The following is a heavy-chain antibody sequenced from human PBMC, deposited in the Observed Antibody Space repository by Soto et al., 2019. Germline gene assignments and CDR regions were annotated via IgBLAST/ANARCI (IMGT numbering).Heavy chain of an antibody. J-gene: IGHJ6*02. CDR1: GDSFTTYW. V-gene: IGHV5-51*01. Sequence: GASLKISCKGYGDSFTTYWIAPVRQMPGKGLEWMGIIYPGDSDTKYSPSFQGQVTISADKSISTAYLQWSSLKASDTAMYYCARHPLAAASTVVTPHYYYYYGMDVWGQGTTVTVSS. CDR2: IYPGDSDT. CDR3: ARHPLAAASTVVTPHYYYYYGMDV. D-gene: IGHD4-17*01.